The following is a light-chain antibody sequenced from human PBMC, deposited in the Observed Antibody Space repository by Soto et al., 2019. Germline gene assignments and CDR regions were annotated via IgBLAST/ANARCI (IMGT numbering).Light chain of an antibody. J-gene: IGKJ1*01. CDR2: AAS. CDR3: QQYRSYLWT. V-gene: IGKV1-39*01. CDR1: QSISSY. Sequence: DIQMTQYPSSLSASVGDRVTITCRASQSISSYLNLYQQKPGKAPKLLIYAASSLQSGVPSRFSGSGSGTDFTLTISSLQPEDFATYYCQQYRSYLWTFGQGTKVDIK.